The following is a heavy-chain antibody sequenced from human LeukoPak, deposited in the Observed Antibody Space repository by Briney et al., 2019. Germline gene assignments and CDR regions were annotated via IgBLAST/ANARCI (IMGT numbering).Heavy chain of an antibody. D-gene: IGHD3-22*01. CDR3: ARDPRWYYDSSGYYDY. V-gene: IGHV3-30*04. J-gene: IGHJ4*02. Sequence: GGSLRLSCAASGFTFSSYAMHWVRQAPGKGLEWVAVISYDGSNKYYADSVKGRFTISRDNSKNTLYLQMNSLRAEDTAVYYCARDPRWYYDSSGYYDYWGQGTLVTVYS. CDR1: GFTFSSYA. CDR2: ISYDGSNK.